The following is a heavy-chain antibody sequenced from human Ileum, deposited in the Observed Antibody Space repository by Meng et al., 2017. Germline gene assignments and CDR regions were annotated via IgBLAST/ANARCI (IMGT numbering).Heavy chain of an antibody. CDR2: VRYPGSA. Sequence: SETLSLTCSVSGASVYSYYWSWIRQSPGKGMEWIGYVRYPGSADYNPSLKSRVTFSLDTSRNEFSMRLTSVTPADTAKYYCVRLPVPVTHPHTRNWYFDLWGRGTLVTVSS. CDR3: VRLPVPVTHPHTRNWYFDL. V-gene: IGHV4-59*02. CDR1: GASVYSYY. J-gene: IGHJ2*01.